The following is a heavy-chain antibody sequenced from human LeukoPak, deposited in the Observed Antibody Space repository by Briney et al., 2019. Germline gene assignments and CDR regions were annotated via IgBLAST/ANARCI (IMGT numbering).Heavy chain of an antibody. J-gene: IGHJ3*02. D-gene: IGHD2-2*02. Sequence: PGRSLRLSCAASGFTFSSYAMHWVRQAPGKGLEWVAVISYDGSNKYYADSVKGRFTISRDNSKNTLYLQMNSLRAEDTAVYYCARDGSSGGGVVPAAIAAFDIWGQGTMVTVSS. CDR2: ISYDGSNK. CDR3: ARDGSSGGGVVPAAIAAFDI. V-gene: IGHV3-30-3*01. CDR1: GFTFSSYA.